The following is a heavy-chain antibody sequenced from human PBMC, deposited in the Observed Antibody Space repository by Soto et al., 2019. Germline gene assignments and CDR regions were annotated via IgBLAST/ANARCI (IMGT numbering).Heavy chain of an antibody. V-gene: IGHV1-46*01. Sequence: QMQLVQSGAEVKRPGASVGVPCKSSGYLFPIFYILWVRRAPGQALVWMRILNPSGGITNFAQRFQGRVTMTRDMSTNTHYMELSSLKSDDTAVYYCASSPAFSSSWYGIPPDPSHGMDVWGQGTTVTVS. CDR3: ASSPAFSSSWYGIPPDPSHGMDV. D-gene: IGHD6-13*01. CDR2: LNPSGGIT. J-gene: IGHJ6*02. CDR1: GYLFPIFY.